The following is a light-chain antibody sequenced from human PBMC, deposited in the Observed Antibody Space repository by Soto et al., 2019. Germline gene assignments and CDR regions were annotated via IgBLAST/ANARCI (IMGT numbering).Light chain of an antibody. J-gene: IGKJ5*01. CDR1: QSISNS. CDR3: QEYNNWPLLT. CDR2: DAF. Sequence: DIVLTQSPATLSLSPGERATLSCRASQSISNSLAWYQQKPGQAPRLIINDAFNRATGIPARFSGSGSGTDFTLTISGLEPEDFAVYYCQEYNNWPLLTFGQGTRLEIK. V-gene: IGKV3-11*01.